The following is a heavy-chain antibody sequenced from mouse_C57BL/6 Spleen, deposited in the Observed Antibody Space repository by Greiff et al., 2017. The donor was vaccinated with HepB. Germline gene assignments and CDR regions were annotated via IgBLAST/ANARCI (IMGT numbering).Heavy chain of an antibody. D-gene: IGHD1-1*01. J-gene: IGHJ4*01. Sequence: QVQLQQSGPGLVQPSQRLSITCTVSGFSLTSYGVHWVRQSPGKGLEWLGVIWSGGSTDYNAAFISRLSISKDNSKSQVFFKMNSLQADDTAIYYCARIGNYYGSPYAMDYWGQGTSVTVSS. V-gene: IGHV2-2*01. CDR3: ARIGNYYGSPYAMDY. CDR2: IWSGGST. CDR1: GFSLTSYG.